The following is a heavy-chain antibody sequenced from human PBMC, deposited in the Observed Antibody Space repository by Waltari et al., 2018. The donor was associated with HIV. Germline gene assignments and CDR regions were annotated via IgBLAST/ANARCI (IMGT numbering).Heavy chain of an antibody. D-gene: IGHD3-10*01. J-gene: IGHJ6*02. Sequence: VQLVQSGPEMKKLGASVKISCRASGFTFTNYGISWVRRAPGHGCGGMGWDSAQDGNINLAKKFKDRVTLTTEASTNTAYLELRRLSPDDTALYYCVRGGGTWLYDMYYYQGMDVWGRGTTVTVSS. V-gene: IGHV1-18*01. CDR1: GFTFTNYG. CDR3: VRGGGTWLYDMYYYQGMDV. CDR2: DSAQDGNI.